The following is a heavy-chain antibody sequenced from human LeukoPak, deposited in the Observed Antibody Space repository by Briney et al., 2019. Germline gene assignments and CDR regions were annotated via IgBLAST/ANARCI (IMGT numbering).Heavy chain of an antibody. CDR2: ISYDGNDK. V-gene: IGHV3-30*03. D-gene: IGHD7-27*01. J-gene: IGHJ4*02. Sequence: AGGSLRLSCTGSGFTFSSYHMHWVRQAPGKGLEWVAAISYDGNDKSHAESVKGRFTISRDNSEKILYLHMTSLRGDDTAFYYCARDVGILGGDYWGQGTLVTVSS. CDR1: GFTFSSYH. CDR3: ARDVGILGGDY.